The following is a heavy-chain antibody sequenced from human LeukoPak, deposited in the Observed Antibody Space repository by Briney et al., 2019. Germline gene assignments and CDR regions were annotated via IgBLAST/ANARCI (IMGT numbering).Heavy chain of an antibody. CDR1: GGSISSYY. D-gene: IGHD3-3*01. CDR2: IYYSWST. V-gene: IGHV4-59*01. CDR3: PRGSLNVFRFLEWLSPASFDY. J-gene: IGHJ4*02. Sequence: PSETLSLTCTVSGGSISSYYWSWIRQPPGKGLEWIGYIYYSWSTNYNPSLKSRVTIAVDTCENEFSLKLSSVTAADPAVYYCPRGSLNVFRFLEWLSPASFDYWGQGTLVTVSS.